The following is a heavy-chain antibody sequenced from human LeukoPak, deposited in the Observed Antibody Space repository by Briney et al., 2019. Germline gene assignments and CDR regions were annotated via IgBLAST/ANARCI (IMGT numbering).Heavy chain of an antibody. CDR2: ISYDGSNK. D-gene: IGHD4-17*01. Sequence: SCKASGGTFSSYAMHWVRQAPGKGLEWVAVISYDGSNKYYADSVKGRFTISRDNSKNTLYLQMNSLRAEDTAVYYCARAEADYGDYGGYWGQGTLVTVSS. CDR1: GGTFSSYA. CDR3: ARAEADYGDYGGY. V-gene: IGHV3-30-3*01. J-gene: IGHJ4*02.